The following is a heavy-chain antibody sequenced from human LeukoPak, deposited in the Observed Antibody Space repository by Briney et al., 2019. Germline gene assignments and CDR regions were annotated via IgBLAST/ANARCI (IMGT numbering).Heavy chain of an antibody. CDR1: GFTFSSYA. D-gene: IGHD3-16*02. V-gene: IGHV3-23*01. CDR2: IIGSGGST. Sequence: GGSLRLSCAASGFTFSSYAMSWVRQAPEKGLEWVSSIIGSGGSTYYADSVKGRFTISRDNSKNTLFLQMNSLRAEDTAVYYCAKDALISFRGAWSQSDYWGQGALVTVSS. CDR3: AKDALISFRGAWSQSDY. J-gene: IGHJ4*02.